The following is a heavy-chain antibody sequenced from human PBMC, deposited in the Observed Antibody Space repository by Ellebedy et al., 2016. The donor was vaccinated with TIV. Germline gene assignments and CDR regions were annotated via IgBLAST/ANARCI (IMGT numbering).Heavy chain of an antibody. V-gene: IGHV3-30*02. D-gene: IGHD2-21*02. Sequence: GEYLKISCAASGLILNKYGIHWVRQAPGKGLEWVAFIRLNGSKEYYTDSVKGRFSVSRDISKNTLYLQMSRLRAEDTALYFCATESDDSFRQSLQYWGQGTLVTVSS. CDR3: ATESDDSFRQSLQY. CDR2: IRLNGSKE. J-gene: IGHJ4*02. CDR1: GLILNKYG.